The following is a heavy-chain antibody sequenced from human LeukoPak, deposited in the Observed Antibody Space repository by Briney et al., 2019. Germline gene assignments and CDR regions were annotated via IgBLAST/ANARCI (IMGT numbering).Heavy chain of an antibody. V-gene: IGHV4-34*01. D-gene: IGHD3-9*01. Sequence: KSSETLSLTCAVYGGSFSGYYWSWIRQPPGKGLEWIGEINHSGSTNYNPSLKSRVTISVDTSKNQFSLKLNSVTAADTAVYYCARHSFYEDYDILTGFDYWGQGTLVTVSS. CDR1: GGSFSGYY. J-gene: IGHJ4*02. CDR3: ARHSFYEDYDILTGFDY. CDR2: INHSGST.